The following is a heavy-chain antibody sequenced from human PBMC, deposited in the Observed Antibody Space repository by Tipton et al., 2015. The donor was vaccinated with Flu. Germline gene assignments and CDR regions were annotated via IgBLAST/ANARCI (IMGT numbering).Heavy chain of an antibody. CDR3: ATVKPTVYLGTASGWFDT. Sequence: QLVQSGPEVKKPGASVKVSCKASGYTFTGYYMHWVRQAPGQGLEWMGWINPNSGGTNSAQSFQGRVTMTRDTSISTAYMEMTRLRSDDTAVYYCATVKPTVYLGTASGWFDTWGQGTLVTVSS. J-gene: IGHJ5*02. D-gene: IGHD5/OR15-5a*01. V-gene: IGHV1-2*02. CDR1: GYTFTGYY. CDR2: INPNSGGT.